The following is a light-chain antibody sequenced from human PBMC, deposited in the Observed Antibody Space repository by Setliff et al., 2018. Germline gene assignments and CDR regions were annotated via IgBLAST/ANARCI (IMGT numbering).Light chain of an antibody. CDR1: ALPKQY. V-gene: IGLV3-25*03. Sequence: SYELTQPPSVSVSPGQTARITCSGDALPKQYAYWYQQKPGQAPVLVIYKDSERPSGIPERFSGSSSGTTVTLTISGVQAEDGADYYCQSADSSGTYDVFGTGTKVTVL. CDR3: QSADSSGTYDV. CDR2: KDS. J-gene: IGLJ1*01.